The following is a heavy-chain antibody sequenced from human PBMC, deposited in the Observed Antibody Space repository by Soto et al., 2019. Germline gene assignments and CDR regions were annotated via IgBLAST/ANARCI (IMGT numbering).Heavy chain of an antibody. CDR3: AKVSIAVAGIAAYFQL. CDR1: GFTFDDYA. CDR2: ISWNSGSI. D-gene: IGHD6-19*01. J-gene: IGHJ1*01. Sequence: GGSLRLSCAASGFTFDDYAMHWVRQAPGKGLEWVSGISWNSGSIGYADSVKGRFTISRDNAKNSLYLQMNSLRAEDTALYYCAKVSIAVAGIAAYFQLWCQGILVTVSS. V-gene: IGHV3-9*01.